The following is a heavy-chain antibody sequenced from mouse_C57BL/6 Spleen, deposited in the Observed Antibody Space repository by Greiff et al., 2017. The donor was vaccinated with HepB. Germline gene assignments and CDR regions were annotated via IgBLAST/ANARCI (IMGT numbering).Heavy chain of an antibody. V-gene: IGHV1-52*01. CDR1: GYAFTSYW. J-gene: IGHJ1*03. CDR3: AREGYDGYYGRYFDV. CDR2: IDPSDSET. Sequence: VQLQQPGAELVRPGSSVKLSCKASGYAFTSYWMHWVKQRPIQGLEWIGNIDPSDSETHYNQKFKDKATLTVDKSSSTAYMQLSSLTSEDSAVYYCAREGYDGYYGRYFDVWGTGTTVTVSS. D-gene: IGHD2-3*01.